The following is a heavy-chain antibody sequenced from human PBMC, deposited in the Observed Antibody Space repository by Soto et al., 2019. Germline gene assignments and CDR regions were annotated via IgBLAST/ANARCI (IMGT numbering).Heavy chain of an antibody. D-gene: IGHD3-10*01. Sequence: EVQLVESGGGLVQPGGSLRLSCRDSGFTFSGDWMHWVRQAPGKGLDWVSRIDPYDTGISYADSVKGRFTISRDNTKRTLYLQMNSLIPEDTAVYYCTRKTFGARDYWGQGTLVIISS. CDR1: GFTFSGDW. J-gene: IGHJ4*02. V-gene: IGHV3-74*01. CDR3: TRKTFGARDY. CDR2: IDPYDTGI.